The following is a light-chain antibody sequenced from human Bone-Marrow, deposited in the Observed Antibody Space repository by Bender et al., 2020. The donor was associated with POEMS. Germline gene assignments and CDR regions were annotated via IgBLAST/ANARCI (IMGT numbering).Light chain of an antibody. V-gene: IGLV1-44*01. Sequence: QSLLTQAPSASGTPGQRVAISCSGTSSNIGINTVNWYQHVPGAPPKVLIYNNNRRPSGISHRFSGSKSGTSASLAISGLQSEDEADYYCATWDDSLSGWVFGGGTKLTVL. CDR3: ATWDDSLSGWV. CDR2: NNN. J-gene: IGLJ3*02. CDR1: SSNIGINT.